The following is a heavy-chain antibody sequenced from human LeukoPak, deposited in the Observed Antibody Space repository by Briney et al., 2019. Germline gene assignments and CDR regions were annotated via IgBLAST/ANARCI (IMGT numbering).Heavy chain of an antibody. CDR2: IWYDGSER. J-gene: IGHJ4*02. Sequence: GGSLRLSCAASGFTFSNYGMHWVRQAPGKGLEWVAVIWYDGSERYYADSVKGRFTISRDNSKNTLCLQMNSLRAEDTAVYYCAKIGDSSGYLLSRFDYRGQGTLVTVSS. D-gene: IGHD3-22*01. CDR1: GFTFSNYG. CDR3: AKIGDSSGYLLSRFDY. V-gene: IGHV3-33*06.